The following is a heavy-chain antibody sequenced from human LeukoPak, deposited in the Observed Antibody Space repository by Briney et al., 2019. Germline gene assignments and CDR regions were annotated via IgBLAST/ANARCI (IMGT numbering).Heavy chain of an antibody. CDR1: GYTFTGYY. J-gene: IGHJ4*03. D-gene: IGHD5-18*01. CDR2: INPNNGGT. V-gene: IGHV1-2*04. Sequence: ASVKVSCKASGYTFTGYYMHWVRQAPGQGLEWMGWINPNNGGTNYAQKFQGWVTMTRDTSISTAYMELSRLRSDDPAVYYCAREADTAMVPWGQGTLVTLSS. CDR3: AREADTAMVP.